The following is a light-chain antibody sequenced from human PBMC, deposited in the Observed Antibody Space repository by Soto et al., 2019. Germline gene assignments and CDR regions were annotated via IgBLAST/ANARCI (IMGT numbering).Light chain of an antibody. CDR3: QSYDSSLSAVV. CDR1: ISNVGAGYD. Sequence: QSVLTQPPSVAGAPGQRVTISCIGSISNVGAGYDVHWYQQLPGAAPKLLISGNNNRPSGVPDRFSGSKSGTSASLAIAGLPAEDEADYYCQSYDSSLSAVVFGGGTKLTVL. CDR2: GNN. V-gene: IGLV1-40*01. J-gene: IGLJ3*02.